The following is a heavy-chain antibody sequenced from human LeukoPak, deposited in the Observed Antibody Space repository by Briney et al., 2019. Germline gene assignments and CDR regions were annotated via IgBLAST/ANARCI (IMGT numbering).Heavy chain of an antibody. J-gene: IGHJ4*02. CDR3: ARQNYGSAPLRY. Sequence: SETLSLTCAVYGGSFSGYYWSWIRQPPGKGLEWIGEINHSGTTNYNPSLKGRVTMSVDTSKNQFSLKLTSVTAADTAVYYCARQNYGSAPLRYWGQGTLVTVSS. V-gene: IGHV4-34*01. CDR2: INHSGTT. CDR1: GGSFSGYY. D-gene: IGHD3-10*01.